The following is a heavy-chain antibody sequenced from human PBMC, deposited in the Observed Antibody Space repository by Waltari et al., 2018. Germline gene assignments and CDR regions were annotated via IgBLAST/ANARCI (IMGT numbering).Heavy chain of an antibody. V-gene: IGHV4-59*01. CDR1: GGSISSYY. Sequence: QVQLQESGPGLVKPSETLSLTCTVSGGSISSYYWTWIRQPPGKGLEWIGYIYYSGSTNYNPSLKSRVTISVDTSKNQFSLKLSSVTAADTAVYYCARESSYAPDAFDIWGQGTMATVSS. J-gene: IGHJ3*02. CDR2: IYYSGST. CDR3: ARESSYAPDAFDI. D-gene: IGHD6-13*01.